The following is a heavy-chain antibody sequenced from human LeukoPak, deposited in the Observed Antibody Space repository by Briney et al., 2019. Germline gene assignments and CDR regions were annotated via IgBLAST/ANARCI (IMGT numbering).Heavy chain of an antibody. V-gene: IGHV4-61*01. Sequence: SETLSLTCTVSGGSVSSGSYYWSWIRQPPGKGLEWIGYIYYSGSTNYNPSLKSRVTISVDTSKNQFSLKLSSVTAADTAVYYCARDGTANWFDPWGQGTLVTVSS. CDR1: GGSVSSGSYY. CDR3: ARDGTANWFDP. D-gene: IGHD2-21*02. J-gene: IGHJ5*02. CDR2: IYYSGST.